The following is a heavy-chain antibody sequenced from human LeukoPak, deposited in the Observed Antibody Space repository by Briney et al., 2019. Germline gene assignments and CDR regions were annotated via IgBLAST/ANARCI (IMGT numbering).Heavy chain of an antibody. Sequence: GGSLRLSCAASGFTFSSYAMHWVRQAPGKGLEWVAVISYDGSNKYYADSVKGRFTISRDNSKNTLYLQMNSLRAEDTAVYYCARPRSVIAVVTAPDYWGQGTLVTVSS. CDR2: ISYDGSNK. CDR1: GFTFSSYA. V-gene: IGHV3-30-3*01. D-gene: IGHD2-21*02. J-gene: IGHJ4*02. CDR3: ARPRSVIAVVTAPDY.